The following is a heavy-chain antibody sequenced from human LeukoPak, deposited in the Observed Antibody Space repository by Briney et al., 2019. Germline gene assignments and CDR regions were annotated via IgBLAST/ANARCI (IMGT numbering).Heavy chain of an antibody. D-gene: IGHD3-22*01. CDR1: GFTVSSYY. J-gene: IGHJ4*02. Sequence: HPGGSLRLSCAASGFTVSSYYMSWVRQAPGKGLEWVSIIHSGGDTFYADSVKGRFTISRDNSKNTLYLQMNSLRAEDTAVYYCARIWRVTYDTSGYTDYWGQGTLVTVSS. CDR3: ARIWRVTYDTSGYTDY. CDR2: IHSGGDT. V-gene: IGHV3-53*01.